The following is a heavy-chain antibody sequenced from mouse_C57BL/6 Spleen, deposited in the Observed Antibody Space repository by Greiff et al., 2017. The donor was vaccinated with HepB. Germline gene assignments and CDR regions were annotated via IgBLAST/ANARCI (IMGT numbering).Heavy chain of an antibody. V-gene: IGHV1-69*01. Sequence: QVQLQQPGAELVMPGASVKLSCKASGYTFTSYWMHWVKQRPGQGLEWIGEIDPSDSYTNYNQKFKGKSTLTVDKSSSTAYMQLSSLTSEDSAVYYCATIYYGNYWGQGTSVTVSS. CDR1: GYTFTSYW. CDR3: ATIYYGNY. J-gene: IGHJ4*01. CDR2: IDPSDSYT. D-gene: IGHD2-1*01.